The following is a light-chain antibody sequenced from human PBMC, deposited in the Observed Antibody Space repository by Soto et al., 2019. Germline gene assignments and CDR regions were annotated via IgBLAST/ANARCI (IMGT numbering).Light chain of an antibody. Sequence: EVVLTQSPATLSLSPGESATLSCRASQSVRSYLAWYQQKPGQAPRLLIYGASNRATGIPARFSGSGSGTDFTLTISSLEPEDFVVYYCQQRRNWLLSFGGGTKVEIK. CDR1: QSVRSY. CDR3: QQRRNWLLS. V-gene: IGKV3-11*01. CDR2: GAS. J-gene: IGKJ4*01.